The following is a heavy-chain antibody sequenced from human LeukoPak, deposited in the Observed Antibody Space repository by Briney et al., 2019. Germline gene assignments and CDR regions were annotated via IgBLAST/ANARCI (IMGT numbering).Heavy chain of an antibody. Sequence: SETLSLTCAVSGGSISSGGYSWSWIRQPPGKGLEWIGYIYHSGSTYYNPSLKSRVTISVDTSKNQFSLKLSSVTAADTAVFYCARRRGYSGYDYTFDYWGQGTLVTVSS. CDR3: ARRRGYSGYDYTFDY. D-gene: IGHD5-12*01. CDR2: IYHSGST. CDR1: GGSISSGGYS. J-gene: IGHJ4*02. V-gene: IGHV4-30-2*01.